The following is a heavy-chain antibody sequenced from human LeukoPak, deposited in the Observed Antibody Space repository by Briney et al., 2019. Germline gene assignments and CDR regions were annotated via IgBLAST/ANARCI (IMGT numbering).Heavy chain of an antibody. Sequence: SVKVSCKASGGTFSSYAISWVRQAPGQGLEWMGRIIPILGIANYAQKFQGRVTITADKSTSTAYMELSSLRSEDTAVYYCARVSREVGGWSPIYYFDYWGQGTLVTVSS. CDR1: GGTFSSYA. V-gene: IGHV1-69*04. D-gene: IGHD6-19*01. CDR2: IIPILGIA. CDR3: ARVSREVGGWSPIYYFDY. J-gene: IGHJ4*02.